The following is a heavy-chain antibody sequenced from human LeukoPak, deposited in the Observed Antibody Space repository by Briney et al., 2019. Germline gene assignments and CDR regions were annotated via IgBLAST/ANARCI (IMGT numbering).Heavy chain of an antibody. V-gene: IGHV3-11*04. J-gene: IGHJ4*02. D-gene: IGHD6-13*01. CDR1: GFTFSDYY. CDR2: ISSSGSML. CDR3: TRRPYSSSWYYFDY. Sequence: GGSLRLSCAVSGFTFSDYYMSWVRHAPGKGLEWVAYISSSGSMLHYADSVEGRFTNSRDNAKNSLYLQMSSLRVDDTAVYYCTRRPYSSSWYYFDYWRQGTLVTVSS.